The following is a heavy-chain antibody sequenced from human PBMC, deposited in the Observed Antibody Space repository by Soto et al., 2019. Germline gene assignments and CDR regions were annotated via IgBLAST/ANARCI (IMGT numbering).Heavy chain of an antibody. CDR2: IYSRGGT. J-gene: IGHJ4*02. V-gene: IGHV3-66*01. Sequence: EVQVVESGGGLVQPGGSLRLSCAASGFTVSNNYMTWVRQAPGKGLEWVSLIYSRGGTDYAGSVKGRFTISRDNSKNMVYLQMNSLRVEDTDVYYCARGGSGSQTVGYWGQGARVTVSS. CDR1: GFTVSNNY. CDR3: ARGGSGSQTVGY. D-gene: IGHD1-26*01.